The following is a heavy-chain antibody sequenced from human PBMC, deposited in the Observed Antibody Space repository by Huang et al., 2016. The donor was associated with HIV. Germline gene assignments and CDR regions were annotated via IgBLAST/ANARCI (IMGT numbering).Heavy chain of an antibody. CDR1: GYTFTGYY. CDR2: SNPISGGT. Sequence: QVQLVQSGAEVKKPGASVKVSCKASGYTFTGYYLHWVRQAPGQGLEWMGGSNPISGGTNYAQKFQGRVTMTRDMSISTAYMELSRLRSDDTAVYYCAAGVVPAADYYYYYGMDVWGQGTTVTVSS. V-gene: IGHV1-2*02. CDR3: AAGVVPAADYYYYYGMDV. J-gene: IGHJ6*02. D-gene: IGHD2-2*01.